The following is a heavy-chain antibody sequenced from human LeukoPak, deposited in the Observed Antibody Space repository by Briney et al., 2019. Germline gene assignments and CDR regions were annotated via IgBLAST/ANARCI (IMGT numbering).Heavy chain of an antibody. V-gene: IGHV4-39*07. CDR3: ARDTAMVTRTQHFDY. CDR1: GGSISSHY. CDR2: IYYSGST. D-gene: IGHD5-18*01. J-gene: IGHJ4*02. Sequence: SETLSLTCTVSGGSISSHYWGWIRQPPGKGLEWIGSIYYSGSTYYNPSLKSRVTISVDTSKNQFSLKLSSVTAADTAVYYCARDTAMVTRTQHFDYWGQGTLVTVSS.